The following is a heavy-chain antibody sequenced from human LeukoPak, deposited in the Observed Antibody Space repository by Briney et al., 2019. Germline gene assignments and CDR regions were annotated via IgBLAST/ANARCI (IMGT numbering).Heavy chain of an antibody. D-gene: IGHD3-3*01. V-gene: IGHV3-30-3*01. CDR2: ISYDGSNK. CDR3: AREEGYYDFWSGYYTGSRFVY. Sequence: PGRSLRLSCAASGFTFSNYAMHWVRQAPGKGLEWVAVISYDGSNKYYADSVKGRFTISRDNSKNTLYLQMNSLRAEDTAVYYCAREEGYYDFWSGYYTGSRFVYWGQGTLVTVSS. J-gene: IGHJ4*02. CDR1: GFTFSNYA.